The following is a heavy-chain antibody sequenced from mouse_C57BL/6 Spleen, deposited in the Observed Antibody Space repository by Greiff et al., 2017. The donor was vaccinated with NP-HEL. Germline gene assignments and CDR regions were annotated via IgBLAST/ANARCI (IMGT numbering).Heavy chain of an antibody. V-gene: IGHV1-69*01. D-gene: IGHD1-1*01. CDR1: GYTFTSYW. J-gene: IGHJ2*01. CDR2: IDPSDSYT. Sequence: VQLQQPGAELVMPGASVKLSCKASGYTFTSYWMHWVKQRPGQGLEWIGEIDPSDSYTNYNQKFKGKSTLTVDKSSSTAYMQLSSLTSEDSAVYYCARSERSLWYFDYWGQGTTLTVSS. CDR3: ARSERSLWYFDY.